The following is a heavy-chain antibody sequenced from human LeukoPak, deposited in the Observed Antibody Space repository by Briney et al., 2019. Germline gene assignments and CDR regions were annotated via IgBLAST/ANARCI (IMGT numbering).Heavy chain of an antibody. Sequence: GGSLRLSCVASGFSFSRYSMNWVRQAPGKGLEWISYISGSGSAMYYADSVKGRFTISRDNAKNSLYLQMNSLRAEDTAVYYCARDLLITMIVTMDVWGKGTTVTISS. CDR3: ARDLLITMIVTMDV. V-gene: IGHV3-48*01. D-gene: IGHD3-22*01. CDR1: GFSFSRYS. J-gene: IGHJ6*04. CDR2: ISGSGSAM.